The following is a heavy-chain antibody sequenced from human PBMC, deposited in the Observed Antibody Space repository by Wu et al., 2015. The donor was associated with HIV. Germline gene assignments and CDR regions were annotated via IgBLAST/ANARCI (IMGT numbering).Heavy chain of an antibody. V-gene: IGHV1-2*02. J-gene: IGHJ4*02. CDR1: GYSFTRNY. CDR3: ASGRTTAEDW. Sequence: QVQLVQSGADVKKPGASVQISCKASGYSFTRNYIHWVRQAPGQGPEWMGWINTQTGGTNIVQKFQGRVSMTRDTSITTAYLELRSLTSDDTAMYFCASGRTTAEDWWGQGTQVTVSS. CDR2: INTQTGGT. D-gene: IGHD1/OR15-1a*01.